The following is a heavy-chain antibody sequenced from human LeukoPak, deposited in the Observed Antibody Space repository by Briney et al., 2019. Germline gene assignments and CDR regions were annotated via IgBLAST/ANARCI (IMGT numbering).Heavy chain of an antibody. V-gene: IGHV3-21*01. CDR1: GFTFSSDS. J-gene: IGHJ4*02. CDR3: ARDRVAEGAYFDY. Sequence: GGSLRLSCAASGFTFSSDSTNWVRQAPGKGLEWISSISSSSSYIHYADSVKGRFTISRDNAKNSMYLQMNSLRAEDTAVYYCARDRVAEGAYFDYWGQGTLVTASS. D-gene: IGHD6-13*01. CDR2: ISSSSSYI.